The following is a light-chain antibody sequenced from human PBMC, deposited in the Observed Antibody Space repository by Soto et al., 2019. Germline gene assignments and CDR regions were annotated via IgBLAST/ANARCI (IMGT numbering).Light chain of an antibody. CDR3: QQYNSWRWT. J-gene: IGKJ1*01. V-gene: IGKV3-15*01. CDR1: QSVSSK. CDR2: GAS. Sequence: EIVMTQSPATLSVSPGEGATLSCRASQSVSSKLAWYQQKHGQAPRLLIYGASTRATGIPARFSGSGSGTELTLIISSLQSEDSEVYYCQQYNSWRWTLGQGVKGDIK.